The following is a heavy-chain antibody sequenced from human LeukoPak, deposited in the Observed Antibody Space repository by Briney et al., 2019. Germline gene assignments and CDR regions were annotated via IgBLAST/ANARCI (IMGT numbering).Heavy chain of an antibody. Sequence: GGSLRLSCAASGFTFSSYGMSWVRQAPGKGLEWVANIKQDGSEKYYVDSVKGRFTISRDNAKNSLYLQMNSLRAEDTAVYYCARRLVTKSLDYWGQGTLVTVSS. J-gene: IGHJ4*02. CDR1: GFTFSSYG. D-gene: IGHD2-21*02. V-gene: IGHV3-7*01. CDR2: IKQDGSEK. CDR3: ARRLVTKSLDY.